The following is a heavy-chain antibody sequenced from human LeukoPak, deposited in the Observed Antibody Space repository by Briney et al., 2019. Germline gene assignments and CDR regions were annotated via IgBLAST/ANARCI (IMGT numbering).Heavy chain of an antibody. V-gene: IGHV3-15*01. CDR1: GFTVSDFW. CDR2: IRTKTEGGTT. Sequence: GSLRLSCTASGFTVSDFWMIWVRQAPGRGLEWVGHIRTKTEGGTTQYAAPVKGRFTVSRDDSKNTVYPQMDSLQTDDTAVYYCVKRWFDPWGQGALVTVSS. J-gene: IGHJ5*02. CDR3: VKRWFDP.